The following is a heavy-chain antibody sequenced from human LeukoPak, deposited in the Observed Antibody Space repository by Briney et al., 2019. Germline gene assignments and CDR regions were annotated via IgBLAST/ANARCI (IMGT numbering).Heavy chain of an antibody. CDR1: VYTFTIYD. CDR3: TRGRSTGYPYYFEY. V-gene: IGHV1-8*03. D-gene: IGHD5-12*01. J-gene: IGHJ4*02. Sequence: ASVTVSLTCSVYTFTIYDINWVRQAPGQGLEWMGWMIPNSGSTGYAQKFQGRVTITPNPSIITAYMELSGLRSEDTAVYYCTRGRSTGYPYYFEYWGQGTLVTVSS. CDR2: MIPNSGST.